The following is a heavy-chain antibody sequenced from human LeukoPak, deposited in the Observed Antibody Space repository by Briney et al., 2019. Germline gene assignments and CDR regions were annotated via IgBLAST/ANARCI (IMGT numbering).Heavy chain of an antibody. CDR1: GFTFSSYL. V-gene: IGHV3-7*01. Sequence: PGGSLRLSCAASGFTFSSYLMSWVRQAPGKGLEWVANIKQDGSEKYYVDSVKGRFTISRDNAKNSLYLQMNSLRAEDTAVYFCARGSKKLYSGSYPYDYWGQGTLVTVSS. J-gene: IGHJ4*02. CDR2: IKQDGSEK. CDR3: ARGSKKLYSGSYPYDY. D-gene: IGHD1-26*01.